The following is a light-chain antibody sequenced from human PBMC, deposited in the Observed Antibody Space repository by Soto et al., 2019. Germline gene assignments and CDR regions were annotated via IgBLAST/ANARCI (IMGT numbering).Light chain of an antibody. CDR3: AAWDDSLSGPYVV. V-gene: IGLV1-47*01. CDR1: SSNIGSNY. Sequence: QPVLTQPPSASGTPGQRVTISCSGSSSNIGSNYVYWYQQLPGTAPKLLIYRNNQRPSGVPDRFSGSKSGTSASLAISGLRSEDEADYYGAAWDDSLSGPYVVFGGGTQLTVL. CDR2: RNN. J-gene: IGLJ2*01.